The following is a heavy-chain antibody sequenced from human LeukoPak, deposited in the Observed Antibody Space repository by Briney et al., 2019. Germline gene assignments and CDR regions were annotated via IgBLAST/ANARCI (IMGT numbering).Heavy chain of an antibody. J-gene: IGHJ4*02. V-gene: IGHV1-2*02. Sequence: ASVKVSCKASGYTFTGYYMHWVRQAPGRGLEWMGWINPNSGGTNYAQKFRGRVTMTRDTSISTAYMELSRLRSDDTAVYYCARRYCTNGVCAGNFDYWGQGTLVTVSS. CDR3: ARRYCTNGVCAGNFDY. CDR1: GYTFTGYY. D-gene: IGHD2-8*01. CDR2: INPNSGGT.